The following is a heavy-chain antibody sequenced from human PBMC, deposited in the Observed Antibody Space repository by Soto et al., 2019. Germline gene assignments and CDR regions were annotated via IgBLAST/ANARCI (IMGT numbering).Heavy chain of an antibody. D-gene: IGHD2-2*01. V-gene: IGHV1-69*01. CDR1: GGTFSSYA. J-gene: IGHJ6*02. Sequence: QVQLVQSGAEVKKPGSSVKVSCKASGGTFSSYAISWVRQAPGQGLEWMGGIITISGTANYAQKFQGRVTITADESTSTAYMELSSLRSEDTAVYYCARSQGSSTSLEIYYYYYYGMAVWGQGTTVTVSS. CDR2: IITISGTA. CDR3: ARSQGSSTSLEIYYYYYYGMAV.